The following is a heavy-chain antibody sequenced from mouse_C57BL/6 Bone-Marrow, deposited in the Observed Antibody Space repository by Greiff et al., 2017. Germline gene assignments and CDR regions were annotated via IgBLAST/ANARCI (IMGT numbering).Heavy chain of an antibody. Sequence: EVQLVESGGDLVKPGGSLKLSCAASGFTFSSYGMSWVRQTPDKRLEWVATISSGGSYTYSPDSVKGRFTISRDNAKNTLYLQMSSLKSEDTAMYYCARRGDGRDWYFDVWGTGTTVTVSS. CDR1: GFTFSSYG. CDR3: ARRGDGRDWYFDV. CDR2: ISSGGSYT. J-gene: IGHJ1*03. V-gene: IGHV5-6*01.